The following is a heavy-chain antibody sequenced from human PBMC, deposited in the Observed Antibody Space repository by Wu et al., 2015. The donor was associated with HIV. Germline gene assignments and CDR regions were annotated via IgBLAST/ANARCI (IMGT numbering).Heavy chain of an antibody. CDR3: TRGMQQWVNDAFDI. CDR2: INPGIGST. CDR1: GYTFTSYY. J-gene: IGHJ3*02. Sequence: QVQLVQSGAEVKKPGASVKVSCKASGYTFTSYYMHWVRQAPGQGLEWMGIINPGIGSTYYAEKFQGRVTVTRDTSTSTVNMQLGTLTSEDTAVYFCTRGMQQWVNDAFDIVGPRDNGQRLF. V-gene: IGHV1-46*03. D-gene: IGHD6-13*01.